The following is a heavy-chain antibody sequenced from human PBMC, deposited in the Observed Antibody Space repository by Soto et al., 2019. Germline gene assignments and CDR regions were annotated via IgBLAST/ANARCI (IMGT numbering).Heavy chain of an antibody. J-gene: IGHJ4*02. CDR2: IYYSGST. D-gene: IGHD3-22*01. Sequence: SETLSLTCTVSGGSISSYYWSWIRQPPGKGLEWVGCIYYSGSTNYNPSLGSRATISVDTSKNQFSLNLRSVTAADTAVFYCAGLYPYESSGYHLNFWGQGTLVTVSS. CDR3: AGLYPYESSGYHLNF. CDR1: GGSISSYY. V-gene: IGHV4-59*08.